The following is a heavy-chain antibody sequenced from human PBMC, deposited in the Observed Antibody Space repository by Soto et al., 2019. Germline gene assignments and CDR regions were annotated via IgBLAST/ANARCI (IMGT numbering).Heavy chain of an antibody. V-gene: IGHV1-69*13. CDR2: IIPIFGTA. Sequence: SVKVSCKASGGTFSSYAISWVRQAPGQGLEWMGGIIPIFGTANYAQKFQGRVTITADESTSTAYMELSSLRSEDTAVYYCARHSTEDYYDSSGYPEYYYGMDVWGQGTTVTVSS. J-gene: IGHJ6*02. CDR3: ARHSTEDYYDSSGYPEYYYGMDV. CDR1: GGTFSSYA. D-gene: IGHD3-22*01.